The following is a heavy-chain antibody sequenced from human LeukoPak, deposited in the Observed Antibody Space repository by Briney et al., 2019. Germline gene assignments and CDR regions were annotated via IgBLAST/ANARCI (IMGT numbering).Heavy chain of an antibody. V-gene: IGHV3-33*01. CDR3: ARPTYSGSYYWFDY. D-gene: IGHD1-26*01. Sequence: PGRSLRLSCAASGFTFSSYGMHWVRQAPGKGLEWVAVIWYDGSNKYYADSAKGRFTISRDNSKNTLYLQMNSLRAEDTAVYYCARPTYSGSYYWFDYWGQGTLVTVSS. J-gene: IGHJ4*02. CDR2: IWYDGSNK. CDR1: GFTFSSYG.